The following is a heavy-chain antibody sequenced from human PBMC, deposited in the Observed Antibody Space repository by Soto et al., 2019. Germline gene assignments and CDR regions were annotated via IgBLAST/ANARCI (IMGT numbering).Heavy chain of an antibody. CDR3: ARAGKYYYGSGSPYYYGMDV. CDR2: ISGYNGNT. V-gene: IGHV1-18*04. J-gene: IGHJ6*02. D-gene: IGHD3-10*01. Sequence: QVQLVQSGAEVKKPGASVKVSCKASGYTFTSYGVSWVRQAPGQGLEWMGWISGYNGNTNYAQKLQGRVTMTTDTGTSTAYMELRSLRSADTAVYYCARAGKYYYGSGSPYYYGMDVWGQWIAVTVSS. CDR1: GYTFTSYG.